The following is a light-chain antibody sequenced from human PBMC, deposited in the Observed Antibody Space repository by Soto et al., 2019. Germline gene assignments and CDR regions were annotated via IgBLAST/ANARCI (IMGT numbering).Light chain of an antibody. Sequence: QSVLTQPPSASGSPGQSVTISCTGTSSDVGGYNYVSWYQQHPGQAPKLMIYEVYKRPSGVPDRFSGSKSGNTASLTVSGLQAEDEADYYCNSYAGSNIVFGTGTKPPS. CDR1: SSDVGGYNY. CDR2: EVY. CDR3: NSYAGSNIV. V-gene: IGLV2-8*01. J-gene: IGLJ1*01.